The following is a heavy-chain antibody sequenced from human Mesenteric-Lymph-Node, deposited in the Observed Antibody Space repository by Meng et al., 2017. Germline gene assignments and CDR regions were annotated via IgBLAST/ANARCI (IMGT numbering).Heavy chain of an antibody. V-gene: IGHV5-51*01. CDR2: IYPGDSDT. D-gene: IGHD3-22*01. Sequence: GESLKISCKGSGYSFTSYWIGWVRQMPGKGLEWMGIIYPGDSDTRYSPSFQGQVTISADQSISTAYLQWSSLKASDTAMYYCARSYDSSGYYYVHEAFEIWGQGTMVTVSS. CDR3: ARSYDSSGYYYVHEAFEI. J-gene: IGHJ3*02. CDR1: GYSFTSYW.